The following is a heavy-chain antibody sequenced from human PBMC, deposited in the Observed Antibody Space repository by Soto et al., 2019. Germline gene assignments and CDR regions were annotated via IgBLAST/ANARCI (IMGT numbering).Heavy chain of an antibody. J-gene: IGHJ4*02. Sequence: QLQLQESGPGLVKPSETLSLTCTVSGGSISSSSYYWGWIRQPPGKGLEWIGSIYYSGSTYYNPSLKSRVTISVDTSKNQFSLKLSSVTAADTAVYYCASRYYDSSGYSFVNPFDYWGQGTLVTVSS. CDR2: IYYSGST. CDR3: ASRYYDSSGYSFVNPFDY. D-gene: IGHD3-22*01. CDR1: GGSISSSSYY. V-gene: IGHV4-39*01.